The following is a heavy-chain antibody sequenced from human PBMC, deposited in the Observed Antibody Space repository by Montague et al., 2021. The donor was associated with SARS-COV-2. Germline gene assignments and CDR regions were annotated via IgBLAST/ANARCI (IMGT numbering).Heavy chain of an antibody. Sequence: SLRLSCAASGFTFDDYAMHWVRQAPGKGLEWVSLISWDGGSTYYADSVKGRFTISRDNSKNSLYLQMNSLRAEDTALYYCAKDIERLRWGDYGRDVWGQGTTVTVSS. CDR2: ISWDGGST. J-gene: IGHJ6*02. V-gene: IGHV3-43D*03. CDR1: GFTFDDYA. CDR3: AKDIERLRWGDYGRDV. D-gene: IGHD4-23*01.